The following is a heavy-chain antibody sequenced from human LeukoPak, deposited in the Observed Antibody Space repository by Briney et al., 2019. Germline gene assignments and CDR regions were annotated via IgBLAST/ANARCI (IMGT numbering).Heavy chain of an antibody. CDR3: AKVRSGYYYDS. V-gene: IGHV3-30*18. CDR2: ISHDGSIK. CDR1: GFTFSSYG. Sequence: GRSLRLSCAAPGFTFSSYGMHWVRQAPGKGLEWVAVISHDGSIKSYADSVRGRFTISRDTSKNKLYLQMNSLRAEDTAVYYCAKVRSGYYYDSWGRGTLVTVSP. D-gene: IGHD3-22*01. J-gene: IGHJ5*01.